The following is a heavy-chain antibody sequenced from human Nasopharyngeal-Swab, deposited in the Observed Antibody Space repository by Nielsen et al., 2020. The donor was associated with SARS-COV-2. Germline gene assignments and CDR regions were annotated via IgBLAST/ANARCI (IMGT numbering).Heavy chain of an antibody. CDR2: ISSSGSTI. D-gene: IGHD2-2*01. J-gene: IGHJ4*02. Sequence: WIRQPPGKGLEWVSYISSSGSTIYYADSVKGRFTISRDNAKNSLYLQMNSRRAEDTAVYYCARQYCSSTSCYAGAYFDYWGQGTLVTVSS. V-gene: IGHV3-48*03. CDR3: ARQYCSSTSCYAGAYFDY.